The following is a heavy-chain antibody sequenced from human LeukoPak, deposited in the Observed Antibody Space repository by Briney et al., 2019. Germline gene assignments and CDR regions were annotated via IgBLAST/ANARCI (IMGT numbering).Heavy chain of an antibody. J-gene: IGHJ4*02. D-gene: IGHD3-22*01. CDR2: IYSGGST. CDR1: GFTVSSNY. V-gene: IGHV3-53*01. Sequence: GGSLRLSCASSGFTVSSNYMSWVRQAPGKGLEWVSVIYSGGSTYYADSVKGRFTISRDNSKNTLYLQMNSLRAEDTAVYYCARDIAYDSSGYYSPHFDYWGQGTLVTVSS. CDR3: ARDIAYDSSGYYSPHFDY.